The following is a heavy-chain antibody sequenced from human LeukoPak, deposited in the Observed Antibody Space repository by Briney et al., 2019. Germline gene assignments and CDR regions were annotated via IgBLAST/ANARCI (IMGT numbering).Heavy chain of an antibody. CDR1: GFTFSNYA. Sequence: PEGSLRLSCAASGFTFSNYATNWVRQALGKGLEYISGISSNGGSTNYANSVKGRFTISRDNSKNTLYLQMNSLRAEDTAVYYCAKSPRVGATTRAFDIWGQGTMVTVSS. J-gene: IGHJ3*02. CDR2: ISSNGGST. V-gene: IGHV3-64*01. CDR3: AKSPRVGATTRAFDI. D-gene: IGHD1-26*01.